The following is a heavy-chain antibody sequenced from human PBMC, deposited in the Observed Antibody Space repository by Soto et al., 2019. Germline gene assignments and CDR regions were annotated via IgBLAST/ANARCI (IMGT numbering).Heavy chain of an antibody. CDR3: ARLRYDSSGYYYFDY. J-gene: IGHJ4*02. D-gene: IGHD3-22*01. CDR2: IYYSGST. CDR1: GGSISSSSYY. Sequence: SETLSLTCTVSGGSISSSSYYWGWIRQPPGKGLEWIGSIYYSGSTYYNPSLKSRVTISVDTSKNQFSLKLSSVTAADTAVYYCARLRYDSSGYYYFDYWGQGTLVTVSS. V-gene: IGHV4-39*01.